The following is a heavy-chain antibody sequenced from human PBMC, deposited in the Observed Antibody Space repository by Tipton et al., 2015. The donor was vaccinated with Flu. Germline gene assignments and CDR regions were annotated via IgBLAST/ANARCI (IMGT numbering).Heavy chain of an antibody. Sequence: QSGAEVKKPGASVKVSCKASGYTFTGYYMHWVRQAPGQGLEWMGWINPNSGGTNYAQKFQGWVTMTRDTSISTAYMELSRLRSDDTAVYYCAKVIPEYVAGLDNWGQGTLVTVSS. CDR2: INPNSGGT. CDR1: GYTFTGYY. CDR3: AKVIPEYVAGLDN. D-gene: IGHD6-19*01. J-gene: IGHJ4*02. V-gene: IGHV1-2*04.